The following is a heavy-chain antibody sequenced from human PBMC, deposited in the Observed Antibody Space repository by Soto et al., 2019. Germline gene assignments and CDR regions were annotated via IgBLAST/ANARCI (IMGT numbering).Heavy chain of an antibody. CDR1: GYTFTGYY. J-gene: IGHJ3*02. V-gene: IGHV1-2*04. CDR2: INPNSGGT. Sequence: ASVKLSCEASGYTFTGYYMHWVRQAPGQGLEWMGWINPNSGGTNYAQKFQGWVTMTRDTSISTAYMELSRLRSDDTAVCYCARGITMVRGVIPTTPDEAFDIWGQGTMVTVSS. D-gene: IGHD3-10*01. CDR3: ARGITMVRGVIPTTPDEAFDI.